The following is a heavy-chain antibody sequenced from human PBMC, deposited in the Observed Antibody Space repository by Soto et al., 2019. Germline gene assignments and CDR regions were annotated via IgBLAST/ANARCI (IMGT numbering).Heavy chain of an antibody. Sequence: GGSLRLSCAASGFTFSSYSMNWVRQAPGKGLEWVSSISSSSSYIYYADSVKGRFTISRDNAKNSLYLQMNSLRAEDTAVYYCARDMAVVAATPVVDYWGQGTLVTVSS. CDR2: ISSSSSYI. J-gene: IGHJ4*02. CDR1: GFTFSSYS. D-gene: IGHD2-15*01. CDR3: ARDMAVVAATPVVDY. V-gene: IGHV3-21*01.